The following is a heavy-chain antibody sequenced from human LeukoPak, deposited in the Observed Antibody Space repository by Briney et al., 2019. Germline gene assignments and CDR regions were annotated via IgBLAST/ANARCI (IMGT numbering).Heavy chain of an antibody. CDR2: IYHSGST. Sequence: SSETLSLTCAVSGGSISSSNWWSWVRQTPGKGLEWIGEIYHSGSTNYNPSLKSRVTILVDKSKNQFSLKLSSVTAADTAVYYCARRTMRGGVRPFDYWGQGTLVTVSS. J-gene: IGHJ4*02. CDR1: GGSISSSNW. CDR3: ARRTMRGGVRPFDY. V-gene: IGHV4-4*02. D-gene: IGHD2-2*01.